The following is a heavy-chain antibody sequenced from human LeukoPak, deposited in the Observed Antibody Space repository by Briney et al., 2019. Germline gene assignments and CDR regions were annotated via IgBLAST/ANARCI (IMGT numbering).Heavy chain of an antibody. CDR1: GFTFTSYD. J-gene: IGHJ4*02. CDR3: AKAQEAPAAYFDY. Sequence: GGSLRPSCAASGFTFTSYDMHWVRQAPGKGLEWVALVRSDGRNEYYADSVKGRFTISRDSSKNTLYLQMNSVTAEDTAVYFCAKAQEAPAAYFDYWGQGTLVTVSS. CDR2: VRSDGRNE. V-gene: IGHV3-30*02. D-gene: IGHD2-2*01.